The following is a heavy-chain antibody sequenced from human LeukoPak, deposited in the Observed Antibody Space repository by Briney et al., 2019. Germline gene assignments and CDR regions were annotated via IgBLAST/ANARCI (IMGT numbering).Heavy chain of an antibody. J-gene: IGHJ4*02. CDR1: GGSISSGGYY. CDR3: ARGPMVRGVIISGKFDY. CDR2: IYYSGST. V-gene: IGHV4-31*03. Sequence: SQTLSLTCTVSGGSISSGGYYWSWIRQHPGKGLEWIGYIYYSGSTYYNPSLKSRVTISVGTSKNQFSLKLSSVTAADTAVYYCARGPMVRGVIISGKFDYWGQGTLVTVSS. D-gene: IGHD3-10*01.